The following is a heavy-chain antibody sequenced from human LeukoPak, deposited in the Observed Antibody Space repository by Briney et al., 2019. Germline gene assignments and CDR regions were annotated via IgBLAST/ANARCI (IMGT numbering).Heavy chain of an antibody. CDR1: GFTFSSYG. J-gene: IGHJ6*02. D-gene: IGHD3-3*01. CDR3: AKGIRPYYDFWSGYLLGMDV. V-gene: IGHV3-30*18. Sequence: SGGSLRLSCAASGFTFSSYGMHWVRQAPGKGLEWVAVISYDGSNKYYADSLKGRFTISRDNSKNTLYLQMNSLRAEDTAVYYCAKGIRPYYDFWSGYLLGMDVWGQGTTVTVSS. CDR2: ISYDGSNK.